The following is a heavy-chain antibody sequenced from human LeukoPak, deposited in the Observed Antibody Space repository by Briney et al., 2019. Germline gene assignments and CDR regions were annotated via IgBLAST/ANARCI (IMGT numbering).Heavy chain of an antibody. CDR3: ARAGYYGSGSYYNFDY. V-gene: IGHV3-21*01. CDR1: GFSVSSNY. D-gene: IGHD3-10*01. J-gene: IGHJ4*02. CDR2: ISSSSSYI. Sequence: GGSLRLSCAASGFSVSSNYMSWVRQAPGKGLEWVSSISSSSSYIYYADSVKGRFTISRDNAKNSLYLQMNSLRAEDTAVYYCARAGYYGSGSYYNFDYWGQGTLVTVSS.